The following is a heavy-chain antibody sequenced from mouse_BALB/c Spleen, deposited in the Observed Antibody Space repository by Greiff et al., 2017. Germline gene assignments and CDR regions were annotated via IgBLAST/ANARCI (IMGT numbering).Heavy chain of an antibody. CDR1: GFNIKDTY. CDR2: IDPANGNT. CDR3: ARNYYGSSYEAWFAY. J-gene: IGHJ3*01. D-gene: IGHD1-1*01. V-gene: IGHV14-3*02. Sequence: EVKLMESGAELVKPGASVKLSCTASGFNIKDTYMHWVKQRPEQGLEWIGRIDPANGNTKYDPKFQGKATITADTSSNTAYLQLSSLTSEDTAVYYCARNYYGSSYEAWFAYWGQGTLVTVSA.